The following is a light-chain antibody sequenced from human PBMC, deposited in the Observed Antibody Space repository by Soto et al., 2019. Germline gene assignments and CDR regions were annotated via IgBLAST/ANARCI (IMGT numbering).Light chain of an antibody. V-gene: IGLV1-40*01. J-gene: IGLJ2*01. CDR3: QSYDIKLSSPV. CDR1: TSNIGAGYD. CDR2: ANT. Sequence: QSVLTQPPSVSGAPGQRGTISCAGNTSNIGAGYDVHWYQQFPGTAPRLVIHANTNRPSGVPDRFSGSKSGTSASLAITGLQADDEADYHCQSYDIKLSSPVFGGGTKLTVL.